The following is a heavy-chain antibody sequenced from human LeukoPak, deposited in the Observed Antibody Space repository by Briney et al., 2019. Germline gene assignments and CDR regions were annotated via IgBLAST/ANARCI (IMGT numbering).Heavy chain of an antibody. Sequence: GGSLRLSCAASGFTFSSYEMNWVRQATAKGLEWVSYISSSGSTIYYADSVKGRFTISRDNAKNSLYLQMNSLRAEDTAVYYCARSPEERFPSNGYYYGSGSHGMDVWGQGTTVTVSS. V-gene: IGHV3-48*03. J-gene: IGHJ6*02. D-gene: IGHD3-10*01. CDR1: GFTFSSYE. CDR2: ISSSGSTI. CDR3: ARSPEERFPSNGYYYGSGSHGMDV.